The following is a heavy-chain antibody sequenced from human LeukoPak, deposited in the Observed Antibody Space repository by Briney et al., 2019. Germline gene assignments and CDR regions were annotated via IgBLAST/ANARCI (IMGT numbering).Heavy chain of an antibody. J-gene: IGHJ4*02. Sequence: PGGSLRLSCAASGFTFSSYEMNWVRQAPGKGLEWVSYISSGSTIYYADSVKGRFTISRDNAKNSLYLQMNSLRAEDTAVYYCAREGRYFLLWGQGTLVTVSS. CDR1: GFTFSSYE. CDR3: AREGRYFLL. V-gene: IGHV3-48*03. D-gene: IGHD3-9*01. CDR2: ISSGSTI.